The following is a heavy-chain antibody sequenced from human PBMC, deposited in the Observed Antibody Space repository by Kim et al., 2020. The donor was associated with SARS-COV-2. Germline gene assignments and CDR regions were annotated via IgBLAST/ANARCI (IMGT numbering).Heavy chain of an antibody. CDR2: IYPGDSDT. J-gene: IGHJ4*02. V-gene: IGHV5-51*01. Sequence: GESLKISCKGSGYSFTSYWIGWVRQMPGKGLEWMGIIYPGDSDTRYSPSFQGQVTISADKSISTAYLQWSSLKASDTAMYYCARLSDPYSGYDYGLKLGYCSGGSCWYYVDYWGQGTLVTVSS. CDR1: GYSFTSYW. D-gene: IGHD2-15*01. CDR3: ARLSDPYSGYDYGLKLGYCSGGSCWYYVDY.